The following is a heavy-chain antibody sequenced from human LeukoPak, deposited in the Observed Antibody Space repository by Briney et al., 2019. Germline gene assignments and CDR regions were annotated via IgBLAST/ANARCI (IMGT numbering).Heavy chain of an antibody. D-gene: IGHD6-13*01. Sequence: SVKVSCKASGGTFSSYAISWVRQAPGQGLEWMGGIIPIFGTANYAQKFQGRVTITTDESTSTAYMELSSLRSEDTAVYYCAGEGGSSWYMGASFDYWGQGTLVTVSS. CDR1: GGTFSSYA. V-gene: IGHV1-69*05. CDR3: AGEGGSSWYMGASFDY. J-gene: IGHJ4*02. CDR2: IIPIFGTA.